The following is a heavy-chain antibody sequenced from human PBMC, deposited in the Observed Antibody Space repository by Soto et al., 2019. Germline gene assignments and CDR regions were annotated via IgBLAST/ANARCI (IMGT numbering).Heavy chain of an antibody. CDR3: AYSTGWYRHDV. Sequence: QVHLQESGPGLVKPSGTLSLTCAVSGDSITSPKWWTWLRQPPGKGLEWIGDLLHSGTTKYNPSLMSRVTLSVDKPQNQFSLKLTSVTAADTAIYYCAYSTGWYRHDVWGQGTSVTVSS. CDR1: GDSITSPKW. CDR2: LLHSGTT. D-gene: IGHD6-19*01. J-gene: IGHJ3*01. V-gene: IGHV4-4*02.